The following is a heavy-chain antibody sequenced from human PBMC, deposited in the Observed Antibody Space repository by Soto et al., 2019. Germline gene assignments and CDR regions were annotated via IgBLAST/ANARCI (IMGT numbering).Heavy chain of an antibody. CDR3: ARKVARYYYYYMDV. CDR2: IYHSGST. D-gene: IGHD2-15*01. V-gene: IGHV4-4*02. Sequence: QVQLQESGPGLVKPSGTLSLTCAVSSGSISSSNWWSWVRQPPGKGLEWIGEIYHSGSTNYNPSLKSRVTISVDKSKHQFSLKLSSVTAAYTAVYYCARKVARYYYYYMDVWGKGTTVTVSS. CDR1: SGSISSSNW. J-gene: IGHJ6*03.